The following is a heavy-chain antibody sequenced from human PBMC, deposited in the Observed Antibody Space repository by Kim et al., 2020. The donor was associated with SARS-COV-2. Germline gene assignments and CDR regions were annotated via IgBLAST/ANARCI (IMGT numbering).Heavy chain of an antibody. J-gene: IGHJ4*02. Sequence: ASVKVSCKASGYTFTSYAMHWVRQAPGQRLEWMGWINAGNGNTKYSQKFQGRVTITRDTSASTAYMELSGLRSEDTAVYYCATGYSYGPWGYWGQGTLVTVSS. CDR3: ATGYSYGPWGY. V-gene: IGHV1-3*01. CDR2: INAGNGNT. CDR1: GYTFTSYA. D-gene: IGHD5-18*01.